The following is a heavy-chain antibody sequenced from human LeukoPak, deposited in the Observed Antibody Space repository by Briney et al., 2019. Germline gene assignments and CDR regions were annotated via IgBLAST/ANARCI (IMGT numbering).Heavy chain of an antibody. CDR1: GYTFTSYG. J-gene: IGHJ4*02. D-gene: IGHD6-19*01. CDR2: ISAYNGTT. V-gene: IGHV1-18*01. Sequence: ASVKVSCKASGYTFTSYGISWVRQAPGQRLEWMGWISAYNGTTNYAQKLQGRVTMTTDTSTSTAYMELRSLRSDDPAVYYCARGSRSSSGWKAPWAYWGQGTLVTVSS. CDR3: ARGSRSSSGWKAPWAY.